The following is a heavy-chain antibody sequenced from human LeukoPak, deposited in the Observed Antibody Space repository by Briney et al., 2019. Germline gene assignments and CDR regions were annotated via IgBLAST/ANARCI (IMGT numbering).Heavy chain of an antibody. D-gene: IGHD5-24*01. Sequence: GGSLRLSCAASGFTFSSYWMSWVRQAPGKGLEWVSSISSSSSYIYYADSVKGRFTISRDNAKNSLYLQMNSLRAEDTAVYYCAPGQSRDGYNLGYWGQGTLVTVSS. CDR1: GFTFSSYW. V-gene: IGHV3-21*01. CDR3: APGQSRDGYNLGY. J-gene: IGHJ4*02. CDR2: ISSSSSYI.